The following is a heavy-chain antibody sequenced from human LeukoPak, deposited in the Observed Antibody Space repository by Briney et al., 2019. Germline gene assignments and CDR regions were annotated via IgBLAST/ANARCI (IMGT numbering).Heavy chain of an antibody. D-gene: IGHD6-13*01. J-gene: IGHJ6*02. CDR3: AKDRRYSSSWYYYYYGMDV. Sequence: GGSLRLSCAASGFTFSSYAMSWVRQAPGKGLEWVSAISGSGGSTYYADSVKGRFTISRDNSKNTLCLQMNSLRAEDTAVYYCAKDRRYSSSWYYYYYGMDVWGQGTTVTVSS. V-gene: IGHV3-23*01. CDR2: ISGSGGST. CDR1: GFTFSSYA.